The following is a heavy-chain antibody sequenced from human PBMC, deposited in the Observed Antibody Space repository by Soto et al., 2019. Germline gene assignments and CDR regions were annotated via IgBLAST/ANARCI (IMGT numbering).Heavy chain of an antibody. CDR2: IIPIFGTE. J-gene: IGHJ6*02. V-gene: IGHV1-69*06. D-gene: IGHD2-2*01. CDR3: ARDHFCSSTSCSYGMDV. Sequence: NVSCKASGGTXTGYAMSRVRQAPAQGLVWTGGIIPIFGTENYAQKFQGRVTITADKSRCTAYRELSRLRYEDTAVYYCARDHFCSSTSCSYGMDVRGQGTPVTVS. CDR1: GGTXTGYA.